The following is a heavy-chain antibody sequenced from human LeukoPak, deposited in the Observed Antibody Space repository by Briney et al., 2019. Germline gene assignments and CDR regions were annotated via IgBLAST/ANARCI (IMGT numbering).Heavy chain of an antibody. Sequence: SETLSLTCAVYGGSFSGYYWSWIRQPPGKGLEWIGEINHSGSTNYNPSLKSRVTISVDTSKNQFSLKLSSVTAADTAVYYCARAYYYDSSGYRHDAFDIWGQGTMVTVSS. CDR3: ARAYYYDSSGYRHDAFDI. D-gene: IGHD3-22*01. V-gene: IGHV4-34*01. J-gene: IGHJ3*02. CDR1: GGSFSGYY. CDR2: INHSGST.